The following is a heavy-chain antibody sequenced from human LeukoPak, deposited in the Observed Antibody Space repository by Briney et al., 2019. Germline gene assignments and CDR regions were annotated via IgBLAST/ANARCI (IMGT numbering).Heavy chain of an antibody. CDR2: IKQDGSEK. CDR3: ARDGFGYDSGSYYIYYGMDV. D-gene: IGHD3-10*01. CDR1: GFTFSSYW. V-gene: IGHV3-7*03. J-gene: IGHJ6*04. Sequence: GGSLRLSCAASGFTFSSYWMSWVRQAPGKGLEWVANIKQDGSEKYYVDSVKGRFTISRDNAKNSLYLQMNSLRAEDTAVYYCARDGFGYDSGSYYIYYGMDVWGKGTTVTVSS.